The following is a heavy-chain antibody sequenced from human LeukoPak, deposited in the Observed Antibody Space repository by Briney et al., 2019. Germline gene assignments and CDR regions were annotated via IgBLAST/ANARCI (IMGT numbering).Heavy chain of an antibody. V-gene: IGHV1-2*02. CDR2: INPNSGGT. J-gene: IGHJ4*02. D-gene: IGHD6-19*01. CDR1: GYTFTGYY. CDR3: ARVTNSGWYYFDY. Sequence: ASVKVSCKASGYTFTGYYIHWVRQAPGQGLEWMGWINPNSGGTNYAQKFQGRVTMTRDMSISTAYMELSRLRSDDTAVYYCARVTNSGWYYFDYWGQGTLVTVAS.